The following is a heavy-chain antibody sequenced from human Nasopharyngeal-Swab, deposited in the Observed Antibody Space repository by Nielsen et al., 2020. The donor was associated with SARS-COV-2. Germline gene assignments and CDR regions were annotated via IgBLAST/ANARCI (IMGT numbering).Heavy chain of an antibody. CDR3: ATDGYSFGYYRGY. V-gene: IGHV3-7*01. CDR1: GFPFSTYW. Sequence: GASLKISCATSGFPFSTYWMTLVRQAPGKRLEWVANIKQDGSEKYYIDSVKGRFTISRANAKSSLFLEMNSLRVEDTALYYCATDGYSFGYYRGYWGQGTLVIVSS. J-gene: IGHJ4*02. D-gene: IGHD3-22*01. CDR2: IKQDGSEK.